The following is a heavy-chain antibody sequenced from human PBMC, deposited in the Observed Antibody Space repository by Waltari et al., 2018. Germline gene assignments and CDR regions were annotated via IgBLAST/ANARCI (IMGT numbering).Heavy chain of an antibody. V-gene: IGHV4-59*01. CDR1: GGSISSYY. Sequence: QVQLQESGPGLVKPSETLSLTCTVSGGSISSYYWSWIRQPPGKGLEWIGYIYYSGSTNYNPSLKSRVTISVDTSKNQFSLKLSSVTAADTAVYYCARVSWYFDLRGRGTLVTVSS. CDR2: IYYSGST. J-gene: IGHJ2*01. CDR3: ARVSWYFDL.